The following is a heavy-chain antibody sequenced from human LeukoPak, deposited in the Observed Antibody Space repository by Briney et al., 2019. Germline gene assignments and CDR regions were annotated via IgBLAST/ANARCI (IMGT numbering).Heavy chain of an antibody. J-gene: IGHJ4*02. V-gene: IGHV4-61*02. CDR3: MRDPHSDYPYGKDY. CDR2: IYTSGST. Sequence: SETLSLTCTVSGVSISSSNSYWGWIRQPAGKGLEWIGRIYTSGSTNYNPSLKSRVTISIDTSKNQFSLKLNSVTAADTAVYYCMRDPHSDYPYGKDYWGQGTLVTVSS. D-gene: IGHD5-12*01. CDR1: GVSISSSNSY.